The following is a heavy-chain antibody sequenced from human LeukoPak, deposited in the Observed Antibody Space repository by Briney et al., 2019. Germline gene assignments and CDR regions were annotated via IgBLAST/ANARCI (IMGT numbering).Heavy chain of an antibody. D-gene: IGHD6-6*01. V-gene: IGHV1-18*01. Sequence: GASVKVSCKASGYTFTSYGISWVRQAPGQGLEWMGWISAYNGNTNYAQKLQGRVTITRNTSISTAYMELSSLRSEDTAVYYCARVQTTYSSSSGKVADNFDYWGQGTLVTVSS. J-gene: IGHJ4*02. CDR2: ISAYNGNT. CDR3: ARVQTTYSSSSGKVADNFDY. CDR1: GYTFTSYG.